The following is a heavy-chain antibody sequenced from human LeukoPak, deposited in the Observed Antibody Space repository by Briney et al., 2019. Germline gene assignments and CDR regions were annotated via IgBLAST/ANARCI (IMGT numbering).Heavy chain of an antibody. CDR1: GFTFSNYN. D-gene: IGHD2-15*01. CDR3: ASLTVTGGSLSDY. CDR2: ISSSSNTI. Sequence: GGSLRLSCAASGFTFSNYNMNWVRQAPGKGLEWISYISSSSNTIYNADSVKGRFTISRDNAKNSLYLQMNSLRAEDTAVYYCASLTVTGGSLSDYWGQGTLVTVSS. J-gene: IGHJ4*02. V-gene: IGHV3-48*01.